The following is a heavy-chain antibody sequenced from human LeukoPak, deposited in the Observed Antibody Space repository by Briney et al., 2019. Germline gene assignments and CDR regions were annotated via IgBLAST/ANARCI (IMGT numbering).Heavy chain of an antibody. CDR1: GGSISSYS. J-gene: IGHJ6*03. V-gene: IGHV4-4*09. D-gene: IGHD5-24*01. CDR2: IYMGGDT. Sequence: SGTLSLTCTVSGGSISSYSWSWIRQPPGKGLEWITHIYMGGDTDFHASLKSRVTVSVDSSKSQFSLKLRSVTAADTAVYYCVRRRGDMTTIPDYHYYYMDVWGKGTTVTVSS. CDR3: VRRRGDMTTIPDYHYYYMDV.